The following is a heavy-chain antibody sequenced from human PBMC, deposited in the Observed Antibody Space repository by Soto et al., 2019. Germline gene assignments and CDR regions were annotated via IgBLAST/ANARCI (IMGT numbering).Heavy chain of an antibody. J-gene: IGHJ4*02. V-gene: IGHV3-7*05. CDR1: GFTFSNYW. D-gene: IGHD6-19*01. CDR2: IKQDGSEK. Sequence: EVQLVESGGGLVQPGGSLRLSCAASGFTFSNYWMSWVRQAPGKGLEWVANIKQDGSEKYYVDSVKGRFTISRDNAKNSLYLQMNSLRAGDTAVYYCARGIAVAGTAVWDYWGQGTLVTVSS. CDR3: ARGIAVAGTAVWDY.